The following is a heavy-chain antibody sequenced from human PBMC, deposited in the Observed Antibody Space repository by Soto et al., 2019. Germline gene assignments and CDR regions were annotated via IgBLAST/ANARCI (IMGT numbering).Heavy chain of an antibody. CDR2: INHSGST. D-gene: IGHD1-26*01. CDR1: GGSFSGYY. J-gene: IGHJ6*02. Sequence: ETLSLACAVYGGSFSGYYWSWIRQPPGKGLEWIGEINHSGSTNYNPSLKSRVTISVDTSKNQFSLKLSSVTAADTAVYYCVRGGSIVGVRGMDVWGQGTTVNFS. V-gene: IGHV4-34*01. CDR3: VRGGSIVGVRGMDV.